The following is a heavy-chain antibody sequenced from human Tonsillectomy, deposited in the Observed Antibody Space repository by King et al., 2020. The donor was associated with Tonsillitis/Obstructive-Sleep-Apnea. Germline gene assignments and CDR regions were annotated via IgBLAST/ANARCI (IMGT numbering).Heavy chain of an antibody. CDR3: AKHIGREGPLGSYYMDV. J-gene: IGHJ6*03. D-gene: IGHD1-26*01. V-gene: IGHV3-9*01. CDR1: GFTFDDYA. Sequence: VQLVESGGGLVQPGRSLRLSCATSGFTFDDYAMHWVRQAPGKGLEWVSGVTWNSDNIAYADSVKGRFTISRDNAKNSLYLQMNNLRAEDTALYYCAKHIGREGPLGSYYMDVWGQGTTVTVSS. CDR2: VTWNSDNI.